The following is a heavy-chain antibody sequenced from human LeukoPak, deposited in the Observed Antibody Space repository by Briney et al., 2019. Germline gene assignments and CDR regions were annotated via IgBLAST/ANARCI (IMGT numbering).Heavy chain of an antibody. CDR3: ARFLSCSSSSGRRYYYYYMDV. J-gene: IGHJ6*03. CDR2: INHSGST. V-gene: IGHV4-34*01. CDR1: GGSFSGYY. D-gene: IGHD6-6*01. Sequence: SETLSLTCAVYGGSFSGYYCSWIRQPPGKGLEWIGEINHSGSTNYNPSLKSRVTISVDTSKNQFSLKLSSVTAADTAVYYCARFLSCSSSSGRRYYYYYMDVWGKGTTVTVSS.